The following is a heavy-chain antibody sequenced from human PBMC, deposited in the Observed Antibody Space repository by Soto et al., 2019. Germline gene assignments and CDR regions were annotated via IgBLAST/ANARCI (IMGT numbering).Heavy chain of an antibody. J-gene: IGHJ2*01. V-gene: IGHV3-23*01. D-gene: IGHD6-19*01. Sequence: EVQLLESGGGLVQPGGSLRLSCAASGFTFSSYAMSWVRQAPGKGLEWVSAISGSGGSTYYADSVKGRFTISRDNSKNTLYLQMNSLRAEDTAVYYCAKDRVIAVAGTWGDWYFDLWGRGTLVTVSS. CDR3: AKDRVIAVAGTWGDWYFDL. CDR2: ISGSGGST. CDR1: GFTFSSYA.